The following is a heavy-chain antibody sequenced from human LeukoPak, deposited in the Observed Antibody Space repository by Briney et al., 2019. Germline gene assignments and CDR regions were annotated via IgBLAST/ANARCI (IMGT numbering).Heavy chain of an antibody. J-gene: IGHJ4*02. CDR3: ARGGPSYIVVVPAAMDY. CDR2: ISAYNGNT. Sequence: ASVKVSCKASGGTFSSYAISWVRQAPGQGLEWMGWISAYNGNTNYAQKLQGRVTMTTDTSTSTAYMELRSLRSDDTAVYYCARGGPSYIVVVPAAMDYWGQGTLVTVSS. V-gene: IGHV1-18*01. CDR1: GGTFSSYA. D-gene: IGHD2-2*01.